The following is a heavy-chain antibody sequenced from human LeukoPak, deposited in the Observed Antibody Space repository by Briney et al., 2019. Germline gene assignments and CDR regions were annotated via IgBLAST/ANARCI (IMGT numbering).Heavy chain of an antibody. Sequence: SVKVSCKASGGTFNSQVISWLRQAPGQGLEWMGGIIPVFGTANYAQKFQGRVTITTDESTTTAYMEMSSLRSEDTAVYYCARGDYYGSESYWHTKWFDPWGQGTLVTVSS. V-gene: IGHV1-69*05. J-gene: IGHJ5*02. CDR1: GGTFNSQV. CDR3: ARGDYYGSESYWHTKWFDP. D-gene: IGHD3-10*01. CDR2: IIPVFGTA.